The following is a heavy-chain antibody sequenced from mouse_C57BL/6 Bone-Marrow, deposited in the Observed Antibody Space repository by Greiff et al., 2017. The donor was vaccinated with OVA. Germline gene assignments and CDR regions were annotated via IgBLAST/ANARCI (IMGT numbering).Heavy chain of an antibody. D-gene: IGHD1-1*01. Sequence: QVQLKQSGAELVKPGASVKISCKASGCAFSSYWMNWVKQRPGKGLEWIGQIYPGDGDTNYNGKFKGKATLTADKSSSTAYMQLSSLTSEDSAVYFCARWGGSSYLPYWYFDVWGTGTTVTVSS. J-gene: IGHJ1*03. CDR3: ARWGGSSYLPYWYFDV. V-gene: IGHV1-80*01. CDR2: IYPGDGDT. CDR1: GCAFSSYW.